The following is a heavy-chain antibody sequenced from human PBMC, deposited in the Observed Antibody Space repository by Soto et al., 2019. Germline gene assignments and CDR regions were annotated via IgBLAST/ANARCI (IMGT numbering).Heavy chain of an antibody. D-gene: IGHD2-8*02. CDR1: GYSFTGYY. CDR2: INPDSGAT. J-gene: IGHJ4*02. V-gene: IGHV1-2*02. CDR3: AXXXXGTGGYPFPYFDY. Sequence: HEHLVQSGAEVKRPGAXXKVSCXASGYSFTGYYIHXVRXXXXQGLEWMGWINPDSGATNYAQNFQGRVTLTSDTSISTASMDLTSLTSDDTAVYYXAXXXXGTGGYPFPYFDYWGQGTLVIVSS.